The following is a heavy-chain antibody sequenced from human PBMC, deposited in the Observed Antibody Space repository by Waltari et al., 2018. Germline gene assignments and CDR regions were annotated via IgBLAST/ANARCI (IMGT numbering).Heavy chain of an antibody. CDR1: GYSNSSGYY. J-gene: IGHJ6*03. CDR2: IYHSGST. V-gene: IGHV4-38-2*02. CDR3: ARGGWDIVVVSYYYMDV. D-gene: IGHD2-2*01. Sequence: QVQLQESGPGLVKPSETLSLTCTVSGYSNSSGYYWGWIRQPPGKGLEWIGSIYHSGSTYYNPSLKSRVTISVDTSKNQFSLKLSSVTAADTAVYYCARGGWDIVVVSYYYMDVWGKGTTVTVSS.